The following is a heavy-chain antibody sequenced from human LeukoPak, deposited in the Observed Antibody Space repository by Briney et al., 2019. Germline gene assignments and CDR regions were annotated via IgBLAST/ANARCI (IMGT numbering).Heavy chain of an antibody. Sequence: GGSLRLSCAASGFTFSSYGMHWVRQAPGKGLEWVTLISYDGSNKYYADSVKGRFTISRDDSKNSLYLQMNSLRAEDTAVYYCARLPELPGFGDYWGQGTLVTVSS. CDR1: GFTFSSYG. V-gene: IGHV3-33*05. CDR2: ISYDGSNK. D-gene: IGHD3-10*01. J-gene: IGHJ4*02. CDR3: ARLPELPGFGDY.